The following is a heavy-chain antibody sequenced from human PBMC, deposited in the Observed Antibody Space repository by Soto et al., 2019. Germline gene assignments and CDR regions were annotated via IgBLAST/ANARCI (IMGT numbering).Heavy chain of an antibody. CDR1: GFTFSSYA. V-gene: IGHV3-23*01. J-gene: IGHJ4*02. D-gene: IGHD6-19*01. CDR2: ISGSGGST. CDR3: AKDSPLAVAGNHFDY. Sequence: EVQLLESGGGLVQPGGSLRLSCAASGFTFSSYAMSWFRQAPGKGLEWVSAISGSGGSTYYADSVKGRFTISRDNSKNTRYLQMNSLRAEDTAVYYCAKDSPLAVAGNHFDYWGQGTLVTVSS.